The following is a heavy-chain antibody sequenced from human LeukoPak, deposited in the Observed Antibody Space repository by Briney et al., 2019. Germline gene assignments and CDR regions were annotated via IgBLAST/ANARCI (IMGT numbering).Heavy chain of an antibody. CDR2: IYPGGSDT. D-gene: IGHD2/OR15-2a*01. V-gene: IGHV5-51*01. Sequence: GESLKISCKGSGYTFTNYWIAWVRQMPGKGLEWMGIIYPGGSDTRYSPSFHGQVTLSVDKSISTAYLQWSSLKASDAAMYYCARHPSGNSNSWSDYWGQGTLVTVSS. CDR1: GYTFTNYW. CDR3: ARHPSGNSNSWSDY. J-gene: IGHJ4*02.